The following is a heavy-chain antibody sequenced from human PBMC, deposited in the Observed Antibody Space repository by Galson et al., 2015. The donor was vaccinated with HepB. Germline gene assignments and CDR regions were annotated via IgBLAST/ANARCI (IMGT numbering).Heavy chain of an antibody. Sequence: SVKVSCKASGDTFSSYAISWVRQAPGQGLEWMGGIIPIFGTANYAQKFQGRVTITADESTSTAYMELSSLRSEDTAVYYCARFSQFTLRYFVPRITPAYYYYYMDVWGKGTTVTVSS. J-gene: IGHJ6*03. CDR3: ARFSQFTLRYFVPRITPAYYYYYMDV. CDR1: GDTFSSYA. D-gene: IGHD3-9*01. V-gene: IGHV1-69*13. CDR2: IIPIFGTA.